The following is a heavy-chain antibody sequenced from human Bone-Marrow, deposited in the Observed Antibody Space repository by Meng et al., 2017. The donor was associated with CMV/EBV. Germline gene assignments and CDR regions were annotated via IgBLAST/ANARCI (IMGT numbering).Heavy chain of an antibody. D-gene: IGHD4-17*01. J-gene: IGHJ4*02. CDR1: GFTVSSNY. CDR2: IWYDGSNK. CDR3: AKDKYGDYYYFDY. Sequence: GESLKISCAASGFTVSSNYMSWVRQAPGKGLEWVAVIWYDGSNKYYADSVKGRFTISRDNSKNTLYLQMNSLRAEDTAVYYCAKDKYGDYYYFDYWGQGTLVTVSS. V-gene: IGHV3-33*06.